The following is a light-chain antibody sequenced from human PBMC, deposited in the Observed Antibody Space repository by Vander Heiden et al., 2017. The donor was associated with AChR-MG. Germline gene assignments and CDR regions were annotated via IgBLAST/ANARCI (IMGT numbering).Light chain of an antibody. CDR1: DSNIGTNA. CDR3: AAWDYSLNGVV. CDR2: YNN. J-gene: IGLJ2*01. V-gene: IGLV1-44*01. Sequence: QSVLTQPPSASGTPGQMVTLSCPGSDSNIGTNAVTWYHHVPGTAPKLLFYYNNLRPSGVHDRFAASKSGTSASLAISGLQSEDEGEYFCAAWDYSLNGVVFGGGTKVTVL.